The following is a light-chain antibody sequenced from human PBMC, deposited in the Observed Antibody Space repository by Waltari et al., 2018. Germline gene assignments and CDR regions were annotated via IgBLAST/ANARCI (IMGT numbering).Light chain of an antibody. J-gene: IGLJ3*02. CDR2: DVT. Sequence: QSALTQPASVSGSLGQSITISCTGPKSDVGAYNYVSWYQQHPGKAPQLLIYDVTERPSGVSNRFSGSKSGNTASLTISGLQTEDEADYYCSSYTTLKTVLFGGGTKLTVL. CDR3: SSYTTLKTVL. CDR1: KSDVGAYNY. V-gene: IGLV2-14*03.